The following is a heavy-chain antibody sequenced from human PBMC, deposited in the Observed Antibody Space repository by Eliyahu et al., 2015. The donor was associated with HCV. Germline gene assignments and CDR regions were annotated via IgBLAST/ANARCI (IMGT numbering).Heavy chain of an antibody. D-gene: IGHD3-22*01. J-gene: IGHJ4*02. V-gene: IGHV3-66*01. CDR1: GFTVSSNY. Sequence: EVQLVESGGGLVQPGGSLRLSCAASGFTVSSNYMSWVHQAPGKGLEWVSVIYSGGSTYYADSVKGRFTISRDNSKNTLYLQMNSLRAEDTAVYYCAGDYYDSSGYYYWTKDWGQGTLVTVSS. CDR3: AGDYYDSSGYYYWTKD. CDR2: IYSGGST.